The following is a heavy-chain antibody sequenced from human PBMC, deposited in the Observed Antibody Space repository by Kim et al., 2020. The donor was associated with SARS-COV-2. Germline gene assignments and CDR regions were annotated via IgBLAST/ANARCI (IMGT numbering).Heavy chain of an antibody. CDR2: IYYSGST. CDR3: ARQSVDVVVPAAMTNSVAFDI. Sequence: SETLSLTCTVSGGSISSSSYYWGWIRQPPGKGLEWIGSIYYSGSTYYNPSLKSRVTISVDTSKNQFSLKLSSVTAADTAVYYCARQSVDVVVPAAMTNSVAFDIWGQGTMVTVSS. V-gene: IGHV4-39*01. J-gene: IGHJ3*02. CDR1: GGSISSSSYY. D-gene: IGHD2-2*01.